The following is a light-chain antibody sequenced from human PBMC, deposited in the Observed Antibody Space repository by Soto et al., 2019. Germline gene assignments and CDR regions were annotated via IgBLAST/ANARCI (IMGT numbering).Light chain of an antibody. CDR3: CSYAGSYTQWV. CDR2: DVT. J-gene: IGLJ3*02. Sequence: QSALTQPRSVSGSPGQSVTISCTGSSSDVGGYNYVSWYQQHPGKAPKFIIYDVTQRPSGVPDRFSGSKSGNTASLTISGLQAEDEADYYCCSYAGSYTQWVFGGGTKLTVL. V-gene: IGLV2-11*01. CDR1: SSDVGGYNY.